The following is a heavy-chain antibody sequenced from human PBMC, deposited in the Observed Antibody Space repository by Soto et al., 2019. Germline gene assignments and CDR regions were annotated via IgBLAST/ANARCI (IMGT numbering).Heavy chain of an antibody. CDR3: ARDKGPGLWGVAAAGHFDY. D-gene: IGHD6-13*01. V-gene: IGHV1-18*01. CDR1: GYTFTSYG. Sequence: ASVKVSCKASGYTFTSYGISWVRQAPGKGLEWMGWISAYNGNTNYAQKPQGRVTMTTETSTSTAYMELRSLRSDDTAVYYCARDKGPGLWGVAAAGHFDYWGQGTLVTVSS. CDR2: ISAYNGNT. J-gene: IGHJ4*02.